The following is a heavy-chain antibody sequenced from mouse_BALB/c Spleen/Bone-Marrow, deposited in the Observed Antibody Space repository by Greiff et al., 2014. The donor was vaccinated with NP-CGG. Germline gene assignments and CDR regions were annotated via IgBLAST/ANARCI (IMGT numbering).Heavy chain of an antibody. J-gene: IGHJ4*01. CDR1: GYSITSGYS. Sequence: VQLQQPGPDLVKPSQSLSLTCTVTGYSITSGYSWHWIRQFPGNKLEWMGYIHYSGITVYNPSLRSRTSIARDTSKSQFFLQLNSVTTEDTATYYCARFAGTPYTMDYWGQGTSVTVSS. CDR3: ARFAGTPYTMDY. CDR2: IHYSGIT. V-gene: IGHV3-1*02.